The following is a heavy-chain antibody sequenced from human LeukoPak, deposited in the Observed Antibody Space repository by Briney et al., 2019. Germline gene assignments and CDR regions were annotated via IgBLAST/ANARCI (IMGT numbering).Heavy chain of an antibody. CDR1: GYTFTSYG. V-gene: IGHV1-18*01. Sequence: ASVKVSCKASGYTFTSYGISWVRQAPGQGLEWMGWIGAYNGNTNYAQKLQGRVTMTTDTSTSTAYMELRSLRSDDTAVYYCAREWLVPTDYYYYGMDVWGQGTTVTVSS. J-gene: IGHJ6*02. D-gene: IGHD6-19*01. CDR3: AREWLVPTDYYYYGMDV. CDR2: IGAYNGNT.